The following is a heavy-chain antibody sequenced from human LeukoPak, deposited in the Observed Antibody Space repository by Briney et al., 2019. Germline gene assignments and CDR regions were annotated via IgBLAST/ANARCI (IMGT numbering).Heavy chain of an antibody. D-gene: IGHD3-22*01. J-gene: IGHJ4*02. CDR2: IWYDGSHK. V-gene: IGHV3-33*01. CDR1: GFTFSSYG. CDR3: ARVVYDSSGYYCVY. Sequence: GGSLRLSCAASGFTFSSYGMQWFSQAPGKGLEWVAVIWYDGSHKYYADSVKGRFTISRDNSKNTLYLQMNSLRAEDTAVYYCARVVYDSSGYYCVYWGQGTLVTVSS.